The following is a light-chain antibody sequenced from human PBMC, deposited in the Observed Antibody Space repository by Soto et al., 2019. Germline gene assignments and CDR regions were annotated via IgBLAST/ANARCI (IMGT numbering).Light chain of an antibody. J-gene: IGKJ1*01. CDR2: GAS. CDR3: QQYTNWPPWT. V-gene: IGKV3-15*01. CDR1: QSVSSN. Sequence: EIMMTQSPATLSVSPGERATLSCRASQSVSSNLAWYQQKPGQAPRLLIYGASTRATGIPARFSGSGSGTEFTLTIRSLQSEDFAVYYCQQYTNWPPWTFGQGTKVEIK.